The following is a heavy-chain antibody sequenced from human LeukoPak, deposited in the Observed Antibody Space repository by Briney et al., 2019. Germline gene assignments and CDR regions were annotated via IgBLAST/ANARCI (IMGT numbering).Heavy chain of an antibody. J-gene: IGHJ3*02. CDR2: IYYSGST. CDR1: GGSISSGDYY. D-gene: IGHD4-17*01. CDR3: AESEGDYASLGAFDI. Sequence: SQTLFLTCTVSGGSISSGDYYWSWIRQPPGKGLEWIGYIYYSGSTYYNPSLKSRVTISVDTSKNQFSLKLSSVTAADTAVYYCAESEGDYASLGAFDIWGQGTMVTVSS. V-gene: IGHV4-30-4*01.